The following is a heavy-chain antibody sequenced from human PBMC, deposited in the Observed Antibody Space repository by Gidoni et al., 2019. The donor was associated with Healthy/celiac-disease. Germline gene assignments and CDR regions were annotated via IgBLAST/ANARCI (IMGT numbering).Heavy chain of an antibody. CDR1: GFTFSSYG. Sequence: QVQLVESGGGVVQPGRSLRLSCAASGFTFSSYGMHWVRQAPGKGLEWVAVISYDGSNKYYADSVKGRFTISRDNSKNTLYLQMNSLRAEDTAVYYCAKDKLRKAVAGIGWGIDYWGQGTLVTVSS. CDR3: AKDKLRKAVAGIGWGIDY. CDR2: ISYDGSNK. D-gene: IGHD6-19*01. V-gene: IGHV3-30*18. J-gene: IGHJ4*02.